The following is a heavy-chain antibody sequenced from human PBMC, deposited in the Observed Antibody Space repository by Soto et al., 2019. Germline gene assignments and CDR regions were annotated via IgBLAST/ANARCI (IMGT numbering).Heavy chain of an antibody. CDR2: ISGSGGST. J-gene: IGHJ4*02. D-gene: IGHD3-22*01. CDR1: GFTFSNYA. Sequence: VGSLRLSCAASGFTFSNYAMSWVRQPPGKGLEWVPAISGSGGSTYYADSVKGRFTISRDNSKNMLYLQMNSVRAEDTAVYHCAKDYYDSSGYSYFDYWGQGTQVTVSS. CDR3: AKDYYDSSGYSYFDY. V-gene: IGHV3-23*01.